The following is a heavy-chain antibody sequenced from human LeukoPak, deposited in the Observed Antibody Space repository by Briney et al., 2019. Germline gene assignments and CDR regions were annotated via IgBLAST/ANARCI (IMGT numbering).Heavy chain of an antibody. V-gene: IGHV3-23*01. CDR1: GFTFSSYA. Sequence: GGSLRLSCAASGFTFSSYAMSWVRQAPGKGLEWVSAISGSGGSTYYADSVKGRFTISRDNAKNSLYLQMNSLRAEDTAVYYCARCWGYCSGGSCYYYYGMDVWGQGTTVTVSS. J-gene: IGHJ6*02. CDR3: ARCWGYCSGGSCYYYYGMDV. D-gene: IGHD2-15*01. CDR2: ISGSGGST.